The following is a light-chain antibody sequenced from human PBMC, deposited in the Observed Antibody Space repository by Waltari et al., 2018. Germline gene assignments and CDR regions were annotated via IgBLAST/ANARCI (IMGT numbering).Light chain of an antibody. CDR3: QKYGRLPAT. Sequence: DIVLTQSPGTLSLSPGERATLSCRASQSVCRTLAWYQQKPGQAPRLLIYDASTRATGIADRFSGSGSGTDFSLTISRLEPEDFAVYYCQKYGRLPATFGQGTKVEIK. V-gene: IGKV3-20*01. J-gene: IGKJ1*01. CDR1: QSVCRT. CDR2: DAS.